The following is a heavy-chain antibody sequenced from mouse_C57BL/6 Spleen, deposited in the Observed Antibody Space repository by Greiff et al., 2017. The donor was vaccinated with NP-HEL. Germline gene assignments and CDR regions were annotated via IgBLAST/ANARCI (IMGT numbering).Heavy chain of an antibody. J-gene: IGHJ4*01. Sequence: QVQLQQPGAELVMPGASVKLSFKASGYTFTSYWMHWVKQRPGQGLEWIGEIDPSDSYTNYNQKFKGKSTLTVDKSSSTAYMQLSSLTSEDSAVYYCALLLRGYAMDYWGQGTSVTVSS. V-gene: IGHV1-69*01. D-gene: IGHD1-1*01. CDR1: GYTFTSYW. CDR2: IDPSDSYT. CDR3: ALLLRGYAMDY.